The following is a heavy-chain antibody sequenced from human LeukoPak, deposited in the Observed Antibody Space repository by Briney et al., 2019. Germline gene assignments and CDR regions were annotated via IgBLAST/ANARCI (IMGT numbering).Heavy chain of an antibody. CDR2: FDPEDGET. CDR1: GFIFTGYY. J-gene: IGHJ4*02. V-gene: IGHV1-24*01. D-gene: IGHD3-22*01. Sequence: ASVKVSCKTSGFIFTGYYIHWVRQAPGKGLEWMGGFDPEDGETIYAQKFQGRVTMTEDTSTDTAYMELSSLRSEDTAVYYCATYGGYDSSGYYYFDYWGQGTLVTVSS. CDR3: ATYGGYDSSGYYYFDY.